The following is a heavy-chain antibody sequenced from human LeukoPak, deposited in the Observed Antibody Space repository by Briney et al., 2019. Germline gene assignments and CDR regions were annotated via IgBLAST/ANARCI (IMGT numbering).Heavy chain of an antibody. CDR1: GFTFRSYG. J-gene: IGHJ4*02. D-gene: IGHD4-17*01. CDR2: ISYDGNNE. Sequence: GRSLRLSCAASGFTFRSYGMHWVRQAPGKGLEWVAVISYDGNNEFYADSVKGRFTISRDTSKNTLYLQMNSLRAEDTAVYYCAKDPKYGDYGDYFDHWGQGTLVTASS. V-gene: IGHV3-30*18. CDR3: AKDPKYGDYGDYFDH.